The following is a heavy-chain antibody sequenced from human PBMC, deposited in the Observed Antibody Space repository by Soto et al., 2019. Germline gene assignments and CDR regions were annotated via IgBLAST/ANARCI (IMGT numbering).Heavy chain of an antibody. CDR2: TYFRGSA. CDR3: ARDLRSRGWFDP. Sequence: SETLSLTGDVSGVSITSHYWNWIRQSPGMGLEWIGSTYFRGSASYNPSLKSRVTISLDTSKDQLSLTLSAVTAADSAVYYCARDLRSRGWFDPWGPGILVTVSS. J-gene: IGHJ5*02. CDR1: GVSITSHY. V-gene: IGHV4-59*11.